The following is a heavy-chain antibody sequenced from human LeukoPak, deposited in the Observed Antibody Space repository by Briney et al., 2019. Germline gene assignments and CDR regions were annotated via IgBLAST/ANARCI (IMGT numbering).Heavy chain of an antibody. V-gene: IGHV1-3*01. J-gene: IGHJ4*02. CDR1: GYTFTSYA. CDR3: ARDSGSGSNDY. D-gene: IGHD1-26*01. CDR2: ISAGNGNT. Sequence: ASVKVSCKASGYTFTSYAIHWVRQDPGQRLEWMGWISAGNGNTKYSQNFQGRATFISNTSATTAFMELSSLRSEDAAVYYCARDSGSGSNDYWGQGTLVTVSS.